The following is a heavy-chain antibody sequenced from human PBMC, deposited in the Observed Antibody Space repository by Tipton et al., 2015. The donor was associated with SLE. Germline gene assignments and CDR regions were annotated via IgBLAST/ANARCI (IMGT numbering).Heavy chain of an antibody. J-gene: IGHJ3*02. D-gene: IGHD3-16*01. CDR2: IYTSGST. V-gene: IGHV4-4*07. CDR1: GDSISGSY. CDR3: ARDGGVYDAFDI. Sequence: LRLSCTVSGDSISGSYWSWIRQPAGKGLEWIGRIYTSGSTNYNPSLKSRVTMSTDTPKNQFSLKLNSVTAADTAVYYCARDGGVYDAFDIWGQGTMVTVSS.